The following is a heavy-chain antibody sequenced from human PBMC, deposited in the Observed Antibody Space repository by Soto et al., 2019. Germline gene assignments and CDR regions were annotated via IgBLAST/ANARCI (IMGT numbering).Heavy chain of an antibody. CDR2: IYYSGST. D-gene: IGHD6-13*01. V-gene: IGHV4-61*01. CDR1: GGSVSSASYY. CDR3: ARAGSSWYDALDY. J-gene: IGHJ4*02. Sequence: SETLSLTCTVSGGSVSSASYYWSWIRQPPGKGLEWIGYIYYSGSTNYNPSLKSRVTISVDTSKNQFSLNLTSVTAADTAVYFCARAGSSWYDALDYWGRGTLVTVSS.